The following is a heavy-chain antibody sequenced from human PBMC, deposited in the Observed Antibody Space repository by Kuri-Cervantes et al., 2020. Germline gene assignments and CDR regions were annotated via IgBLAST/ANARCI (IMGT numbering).Heavy chain of an antibody. Sequence: ASVKVSCKASGYTFTDYYIHWVRQAPGQGLEWMGWINPKSGDTKYAQNFQGRVTMTRNTSISTAYMELSSLRSEDTAVYYCARGLSVWWPLVGFYWGQGTLVTVSS. CDR1: GYTFTDYY. CDR3: ARGLSVWWPLVGFY. J-gene: IGHJ4*02. CDR2: INPKSGDT. V-gene: IGHV1-2*02. D-gene: IGHD1-26*01.